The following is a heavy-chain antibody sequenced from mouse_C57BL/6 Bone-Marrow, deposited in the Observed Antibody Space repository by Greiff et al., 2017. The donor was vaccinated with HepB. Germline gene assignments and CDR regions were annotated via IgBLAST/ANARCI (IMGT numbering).Heavy chain of an antibody. D-gene: IGHD1-1*01. CDR1: GYSITSGYY. CDR2: ISYDGSN. Sequence: ESGPGLVKPSQSLSLTCSVTGYSITSGYYWNWIRQFPGNKLEWMGYISYDGSNNYNPSLKNRISITRDTSKNQFFLKLNSVTTEDTATYYCAREGITTVVASLDVWGTGTTVTVSS. CDR3: AREGITTVVASLDV. J-gene: IGHJ1*03. V-gene: IGHV3-6*01.